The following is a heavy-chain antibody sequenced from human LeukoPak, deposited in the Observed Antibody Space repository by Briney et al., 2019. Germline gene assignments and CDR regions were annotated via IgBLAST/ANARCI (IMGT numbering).Heavy chain of an antibody. Sequence: SETLSLTCTVSGGSISSSSYYWGWIRQPPGKGLEWIGSIYYSGSTYYNPSLKSRVTISVDTSKNQFSLKLSSVTAADTAEYYCARDDSGYDLDYYYYGMDVWGQGTTVTVSS. CDR1: GGSISSSSYY. V-gene: IGHV4-39*07. CDR2: IYYSGST. D-gene: IGHD5-12*01. J-gene: IGHJ6*02. CDR3: ARDDSGYDLDYYYYGMDV.